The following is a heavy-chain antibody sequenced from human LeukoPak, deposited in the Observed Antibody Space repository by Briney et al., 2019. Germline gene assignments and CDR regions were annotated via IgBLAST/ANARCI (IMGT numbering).Heavy chain of an antibody. CDR1: GFTVSSNY. Sequence: PGGSLRLSCAASGFTVSSNYMSWVRQAPGKGLEWVSVIYSGGSTYYADSVKGRFTISRDNSKNTLYLQMNSLGAEDTGVYYCARAAEWQWLVRGYYYYGMDVWGQGTTVTVSS. D-gene: IGHD6-19*01. CDR3: ARAAEWQWLVRGYYYYGMDV. CDR2: IYSGGST. V-gene: IGHV3-53*01. J-gene: IGHJ6*02.